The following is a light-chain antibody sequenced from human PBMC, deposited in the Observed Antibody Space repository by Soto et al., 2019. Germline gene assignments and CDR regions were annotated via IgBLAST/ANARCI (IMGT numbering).Light chain of an antibody. CDR2: GAS. J-gene: IGKJ1*01. Sequence: ENLLTQSPGTLSLSRGEGATLXXRASRGVSANYLAWYQQKPGQAPTLXIYGASIRAAGIPDRFSGSGAGTDFTLTIRRLEPDDFAVYYCQQYGSSPRTFGQGTKVDIK. V-gene: IGKV3-20*01. CDR3: QQYGSSPRT. CDR1: RGVSANY.